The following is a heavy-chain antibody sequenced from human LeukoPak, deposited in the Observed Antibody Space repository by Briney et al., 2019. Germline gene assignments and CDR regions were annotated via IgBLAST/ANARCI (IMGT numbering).Heavy chain of an antibody. Sequence: DSVKGRFTISRDNAKNSLYLQMNSLRAEDTAVYYCGARLRYFDWSLDFDYWGQGTLVTVSS. V-gene: IGHV3-48*03. J-gene: IGHJ4*02. CDR3: GARLRYFDWSLDFDY. D-gene: IGHD3-9*01.